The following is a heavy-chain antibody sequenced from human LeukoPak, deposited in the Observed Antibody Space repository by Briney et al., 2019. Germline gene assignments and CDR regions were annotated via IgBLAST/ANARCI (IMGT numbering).Heavy chain of an antibody. CDR1: GLTFSSHW. D-gene: IGHD2-15*01. J-gene: IGHJ4*02. CDR2: ITNDGSST. Sequence: GGSLRLSCAASGLTFSSHWMHWVRQAPGKGLVWVSRITNDGSSTTYADSVKGRFTISRDNSKNTLYLQMNSLRAEDTAIYYCAKGYASAIPYYLDYWGQGTLVTVSS. CDR3: AKGYASAIPYYLDY. V-gene: IGHV3-74*01.